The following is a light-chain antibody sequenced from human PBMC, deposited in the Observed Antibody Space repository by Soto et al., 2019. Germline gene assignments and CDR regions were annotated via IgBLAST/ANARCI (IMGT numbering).Light chain of an antibody. CDR3: AARDDSLSGVV. Sequence: QSVLTQPPSVSGTPGQRVTISCSGSSSNIGSNYVYWYQQLPGTAPKLLIYRNNERPSGVPDRFSGSKSGASASLAISGLRSEDEADYDCAARDDSLSGVVFGGGTKLTVL. CDR1: SSNIGSNY. CDR2: RNN. J-gene: IGLJ3*02. V-gene: IGLV1-47*01.